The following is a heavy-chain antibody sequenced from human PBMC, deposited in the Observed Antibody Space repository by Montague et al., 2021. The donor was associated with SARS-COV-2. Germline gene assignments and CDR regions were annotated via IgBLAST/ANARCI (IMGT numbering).Heavy chain of an antibody. CDR3: VRDTGSAQAGFDA. CDR2: TNYRSKWTS. D-gene: IGHD4-17*01. J-gene: IGHJ4*02. V-gene: IGHV6-1*01. Sequence: CAISGDSVCGNPAAWNWIRQSPSRGLEWLGRTNYRSKWTSDCATSVEGRISIDPDTSKNQFFLHLRSVTPEDTGVYYCVRDTGSAQAGFDAWGQGTLVTVYS. CDR1: GDSVCGNPAA.